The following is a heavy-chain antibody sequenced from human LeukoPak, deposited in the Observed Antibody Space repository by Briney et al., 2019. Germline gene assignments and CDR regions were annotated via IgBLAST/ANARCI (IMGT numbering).Heavy chain of an antibody. CDR3: ARSIVAAIDY. J-gene: IGHJ4*02. CDR2: TYYRSKWYN. Sequence: SQTLSLTCAISVDSVSSNSAAWNWIRQSPSRGLEWLGRTYYRSKWYNDYAASVKSRITISGDTSKNQLSLHLNSVTPEDTALYYCARSIVAAIDYWGQGTLVTVSS. D-gene: IGHD6-13*01. V-gene: IGHV6-1*01. CDR1: VDSVSSNSAA.